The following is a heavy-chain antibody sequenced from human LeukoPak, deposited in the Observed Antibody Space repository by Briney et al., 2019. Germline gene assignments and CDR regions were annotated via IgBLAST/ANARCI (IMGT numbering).Heavy chain of an antibody. V-gene: IGHV4-59*12. CDR3: ARLGQTVTGFYSLDI. D-gene: IGHD3-9*01. Sequence: SETLSLTCSVSGASISGNYWSWIRQPPGKGLEFIGYMFHSGSTNYNPSLKSRVITSLDASKNQFSLRLFSVTAADTAVYYCARLGQTVTGFYSLDIWGQGTMVTVSS. J-gene: IGHJ3*02. CDR1: GASISGNY. CDR2: MFHSGST.